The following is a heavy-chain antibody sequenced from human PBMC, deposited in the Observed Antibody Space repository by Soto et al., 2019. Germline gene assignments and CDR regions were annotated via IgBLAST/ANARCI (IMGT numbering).Heavy chain of an antibody. CDR3: AKENYFDY. CDR1: GFTFSSYG. CDR2: ISYDGSNK. Sequence: QVQLVESGGGVVQPGRSLRLSCAASGFTFSSYGMHWVRQAPGKGLEWVAVISYDGSNKYYADSVKGRFTISRDNSKNTLYLQMNSLRAEDTAVYYCAKENYFDYWGPGTLVTVSS. V-gene: IGHV3-30*18. J-gene: IGHJ4*02.